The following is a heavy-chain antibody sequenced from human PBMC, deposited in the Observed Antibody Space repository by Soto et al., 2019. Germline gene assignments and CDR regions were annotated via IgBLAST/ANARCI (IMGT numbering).Heavy chain of an antibody. CDR3: ARSSSTVTTDKFDY. V-gene: IGHV4-59*08. J-gene: IGHJ4*02. CDR1: GGSISSYY. D-gene: IGHD4-17*01. CDR2: IYYSGST. Sequence: SQTLSLTCTVSGGSISSYYWSWIRQPPGKGLEWIGYIYYSGSTNYNPSLKSRVTISVATTKNQFSLKLSSVTAADTAVYYCARSSSTVTTDKFDYWGQGTLVTVSS.